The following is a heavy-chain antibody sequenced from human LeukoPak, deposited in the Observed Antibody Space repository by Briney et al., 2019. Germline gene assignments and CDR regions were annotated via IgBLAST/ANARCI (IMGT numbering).Heavy chain of an antibody. Sequence: GGSLRLSCAASGFTVSSNYMSWVRQAPGKGLEWVAAVSAGHHAFYAGSVKGRFTVSREDAKNSLYLQMNSLRAGDTAVYYCVREARGYHYTYFDYWGQGSLVTVSS. CDR1: GFTVSSNY. D-gene: IGHD5-18*01. V-gene: IGHV3-66*01. CDR3: VREARGYHYTYFDY. J-gene: IGHJ4*02. CDR2: VSAGHHA.